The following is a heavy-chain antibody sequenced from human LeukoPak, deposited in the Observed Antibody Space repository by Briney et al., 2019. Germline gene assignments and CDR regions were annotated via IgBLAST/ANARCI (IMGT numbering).Heavy chain of an antibody. J-gene: IGHJ4*02. CDR1: VGSISSGNW. D-gene: IGHD5-24*01. Sequence: SGTLSLTCAVSVGSISSGNWWSWVRQSPGKGLEWIGEVYHNGTPNYNPSLKSRVTISADTFKNHFSLKLTSVTAADTAVYYCAGSIHRDGYNFDYWGQGTLVTVSS. CDR3: AGSIHRDGYNFDY. V-gene: IGHV4-4*02. CDR2: VYHNGTP.